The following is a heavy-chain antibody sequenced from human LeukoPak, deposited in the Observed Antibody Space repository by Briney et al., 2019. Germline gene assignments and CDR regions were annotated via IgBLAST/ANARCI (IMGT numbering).Heavy chain of an antibody. CDR2: IIPIFGTA. D-gene: IGHD3-22*01. CDR3: ARARSPYYYDSSGFPFQH. J-gene: IGHJ1*01. Sequence: SVKVSCKASGGTFSSYAISWVRQAPGQGLEWMGGIIPIFGTANYAQKFQGRVTITADESTSTAYMELSSLRSEDTAAYYCARARSPYYYDSSGFPFQHWGQGTLVTVSS. V-gene: IGHV1-69*13. CDR1: GGTFSSYA.